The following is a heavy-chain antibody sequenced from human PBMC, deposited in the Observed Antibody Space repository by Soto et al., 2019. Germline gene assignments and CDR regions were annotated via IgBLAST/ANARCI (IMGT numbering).Heavy chain of an antibody. D-gene: IGHD1-1*01. CDR3: TSTRPGTNVFDI. CDR2: IRSKGDGGAT. V-gene: IGHV3-15*01. CDR1: GITLSNAW. J-gene: IGHJ3*02. Sequence: EVQLAESGEGLVEPGGSLRLSCAGSGITLSNAWMNWVRQAAGKGLEWVGRIRSKGDGGATEYAAPVKGRFTFSRDDSENTLFLQMSALKPEDTGVYFCTSTRPGTNVFDIWGPGTMVIVSS.